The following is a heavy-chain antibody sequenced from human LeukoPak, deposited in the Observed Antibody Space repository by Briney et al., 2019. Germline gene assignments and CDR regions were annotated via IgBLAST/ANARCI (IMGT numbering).Heavy chain of an antibody. CDR1: GFTFSSYA. V-gene: IGHV3-23*01. D-gene: IGHD3-22*01. CDR2: ISGSGGSS. CDR3: AKGRYYDSSGYPIDY. J-gene: IGHJ4*02. Sequence: PGGSLRLSCAASGFTFSSYAMSWVRQAPGKGLEWVSAISGSGGSSYYADSVKGRFTISRDNSKNTLYLQMNSLRAEDTAVYYCAKGRYYDSSGYPIDYWGQGTLVTVSS.